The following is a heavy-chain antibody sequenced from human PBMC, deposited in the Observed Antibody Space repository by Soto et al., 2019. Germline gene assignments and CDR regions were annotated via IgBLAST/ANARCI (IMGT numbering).Heavy chain of an antibody. CDR2: INAGNGNT. Sequence: QVQLVQSGAEVKKPGASVKVSCKASGYTFTSYAMHWVRQAPGQRLEWMGWINAGNGNTKYSQKFQGRVTITRDTSASTAYMGLSSLRSEDTAVYYCAFDYGDFYFDYWGQGTLVTVSS. CDR3: AFDYGDFYFDY. CDR1: GYTFTSYA. D-gene: IGHD4-17*01. J-gene: IGHJ4*02. V-gene: IGHV1-3*01.